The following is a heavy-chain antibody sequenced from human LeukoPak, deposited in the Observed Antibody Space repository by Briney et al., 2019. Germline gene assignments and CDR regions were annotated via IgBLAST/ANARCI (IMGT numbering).Heavy chain of an antibody. V-gene: IGHV3-33*01. J-gene: IGHJ4*02. Sequence: GGSLRLSCAASGFTFSSYGMHWVRQAPGKGLEWVAVIWYDGSNKYYADSVKGRFTISRDNSKNTLYLQMNSLRAEDTAVYYCARGLAIVGDKRDYWGQGTLVTVSS. CDR1: GFTFSSYG. D-gene: IGHD1-26*01. CDR2: IWYDGSNK. CDR3: ARGLAIVGDKRDY.